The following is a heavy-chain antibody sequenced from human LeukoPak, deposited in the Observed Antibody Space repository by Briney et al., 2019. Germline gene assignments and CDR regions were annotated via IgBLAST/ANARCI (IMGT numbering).Heavy chain of an antibody. CDR1: GFTFSGYA. Sequence: PGGSLRLSCAASGFTFSGYAMHWARQAPGKGLEWVAVISYDGSNEYYADSVKGRFTISRDNSKNTLYLQMNSLSVEDTAVYYCARVGYYASGPFSYFDYRGQGTLVTVSS. CDR3: ARVGYYASGPFSYFDY. V-gene: IGHV3-30-3*01. D-gene: IGHD3-10*01. J-gene: IGHJ4*02. CDR2: ISYDGSNE.